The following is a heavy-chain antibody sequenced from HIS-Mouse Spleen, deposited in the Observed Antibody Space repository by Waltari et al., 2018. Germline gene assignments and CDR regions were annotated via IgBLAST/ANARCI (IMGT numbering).Heavy chain of an antibody. Sequence: QLQLQESGPGLVKPSETLSLTCTVSGGSISSSSYYWGWIRQPPGKGLEWIGSIYSSARTYYHPSIKSRVTIAVDTSKNQFSLKLSSVTAADTAVYYCAREIPYSSSWYDWYFDLWGRGTLVTVSS. CDR3: AREIPYSSSWYDWYFDL. J-gene: IGHJ2*01. CDR2: IYSSART. D-gene: IGHD6-13*01. V-gene: IGHV4-39*07. CDR1: GGSISSSSYY.